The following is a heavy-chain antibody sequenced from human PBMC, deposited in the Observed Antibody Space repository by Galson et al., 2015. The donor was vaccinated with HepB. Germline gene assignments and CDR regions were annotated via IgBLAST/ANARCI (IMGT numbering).Heavy chain of an antibody. CDR2: INPSGGST. CDR1: GYTFTSYY. V-gene: IGHV1-46*03. J-gene: IGHJ5*02. D-gene: IGHD2-2*01. CDR3: ARDLCSSTSCYGDNWFDP. Sequence: SVKVSCKASGYTFTSYYMHWVRQAPGQGLEWMGIINPSGGSTSYAQKFQGRVTMTRDTSTSTVYMELSSLRSEDTAVYYCARDLCSSTSCYGDNWFDPWGQGTLVPVSS.